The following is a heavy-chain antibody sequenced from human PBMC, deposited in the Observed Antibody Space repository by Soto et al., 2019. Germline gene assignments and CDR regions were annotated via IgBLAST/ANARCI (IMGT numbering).Heavy chain of an antibody. Sequence: ASVQVSCKASGYTFTGYYMHWVRQAPGQGLEWMGWINPNNGNTNYAQKLQGRVTMTTDTSTNTAYMELRSLRSDDTAVYYCARGVYRAAGAFDIWGQGTMVTVSS. J-gene: IGHJ3*02. CDR1: GYTFTGYY. V-gene: IGHV1-18*04. CDR3: ARGVYRAAGAFDI. D-gene: IGHD1-26*01. CDR2: INPNNGNT.